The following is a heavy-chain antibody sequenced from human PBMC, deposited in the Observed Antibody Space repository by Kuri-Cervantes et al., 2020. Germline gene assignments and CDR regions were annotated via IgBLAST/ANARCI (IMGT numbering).Heavy chain of an antibody. Sequence: GESLKISCVASGFTFSGYAMHWVRQAPGKGLEWVAIILYDGRNKYYADSVKGRFTISRDNAKNSLYLQMNSLRAEDTAVYYCAREQGAAGTVFYYYGMDVWGQGTTVTVSS. CDR1: GFTFSGYA. CDR3: AREQGAAGTVFYYYGMDV. CDR2: ILYDGRNK. J-gene: IGHJ6*02. V-gene: IGHV3-30*07. D-gene: IGHD6-13*01.